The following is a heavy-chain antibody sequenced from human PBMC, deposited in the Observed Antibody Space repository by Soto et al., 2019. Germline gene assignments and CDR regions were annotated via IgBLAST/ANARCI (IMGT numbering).Heavy chain of an antibody. V-gene: IGHV5-51*01. CDR2: IYPGDSDT. CDR1: GYIFTSYW. Sequence: GESLKISCKCSGYIFTSYWIGWVRQMPGKGLEWMGIIYPGDSDTRYIPSFQGQVTISADKSISTAYLQWSSLKASDTAMYYCARHGLIGYCSGGSCDPDAFDIWGQGTMITVSS. J-gene: IGHJ3*02. D-gene: IGHD2-15*01. CDR3: ARHGLIGYCSGGSCDPDAFDI.